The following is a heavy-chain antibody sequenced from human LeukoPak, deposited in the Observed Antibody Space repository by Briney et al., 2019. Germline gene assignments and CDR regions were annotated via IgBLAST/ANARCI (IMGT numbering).Heavy chain of an antibody. CDR2: INHSGST. J-gene: IGHJ4*02. Sequence: PSETLSLTCAVYGGSFSGYYWSWIRQPPGKGLEWSGEINHSGSTNYNPSLKSRVTISVDTSKNQFSLKLSSVTAADTAVYYCARGRRKVAVAAPAYYFDYWGQGTLVTVSS. V-gene: IGHV4-34*01. CDR3: ARGRRKVAVAAPAYYFDY. D-gene: IGHD6-19*01. CDR1: GGSFSGYY.